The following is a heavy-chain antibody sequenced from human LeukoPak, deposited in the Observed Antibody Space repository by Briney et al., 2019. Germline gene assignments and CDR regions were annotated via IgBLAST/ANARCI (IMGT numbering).Heavy chain of an antibody. D-gene: IGHD3-22*01. CDR3: ARQSSSDYYPAYFDC. J-gene: IGHJ4*02. CDR2: IYYSESI. Sequence: SETLSLTCTVSGGSISSNSYYWGWIRQPPGKGLEWIGNIYYSESIYYNPSLKSRVIISVDTSKNQFSLKLGSVTAADTAVYYCARQSSSDYYPAYFDCWGQGTLVTVSS. CDR1: GGSISSNSYY. V-gene: IGHV4-39*01.